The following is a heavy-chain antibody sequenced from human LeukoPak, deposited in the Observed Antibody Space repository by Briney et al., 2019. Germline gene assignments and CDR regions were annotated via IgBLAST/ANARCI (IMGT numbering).Heavy chain of an antibody. D-gene: IGHD3-22*01. V-gene: IGHV3-21*01. CDR2: ISSTSSYI. CDR1: GFTFSSYS. J-gene: IGHJ4*02. CDR3: ARELMGLTMIVVVNPIDY. Sequence: GGSLRLSCAASGFTFSSYSMNWVRQAPGKGLEWVSSISSTSSYIYYADSVKGRFTISRDNAKNSLFLQMNSLRAEDTAVYYCARELMGLTMIVVVNPIDYWGQGTLVSVSS.